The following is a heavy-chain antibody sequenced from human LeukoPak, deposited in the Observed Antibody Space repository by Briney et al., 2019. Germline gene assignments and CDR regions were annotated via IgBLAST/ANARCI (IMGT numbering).Heavy chain of an antibody. D-gene: IGHD1-20*01. J-gene: IGHJ3*02. Sequence: ASVKVSCKASGYTFTGYYMHWVRQAPGQGLEWMGWINPNSGGTNYAQKFQGRVTMTRDTSISTAYMELSRLRSDDTAVYYCASEDNWNDVYAFDIWGQGTMVTVSS. CDR2: INPNSGGT. V-gene: IGHV1-2*02. CDR3: ASEDNWNDVYAFDI. CDR1: GYTFTGYY.